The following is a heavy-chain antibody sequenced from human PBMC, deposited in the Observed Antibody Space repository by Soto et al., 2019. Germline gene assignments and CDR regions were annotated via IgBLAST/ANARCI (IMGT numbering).Heavy chain of an antibody. Sequence: PGGSLRLSCAASGFTFSSYGMHWVRQAPGKGLEWVAVISYDGSNKYYADSVKGRFTISRDNSKNTLYLQMNSLRAEDTAVYYCAKDGYSSGWYDFDYWGQGTLVTVSS. D-gene: IGHD6-19*01. CDR1: GFTFSSYG. J-gene: IGHJ4*02. CDR2: ISYDGSNK. CDR3: AKDGYSSGWYDFDY. V-gene: IGHV3-30*18.